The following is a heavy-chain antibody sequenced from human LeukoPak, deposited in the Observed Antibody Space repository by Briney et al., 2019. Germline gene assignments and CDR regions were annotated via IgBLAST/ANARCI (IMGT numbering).Heavy chain of an antibody. V-gene: IGHV3-30*03. CDR3: ARNMIPTSLDAFDI. J-gene: IGHJ3*02. CDR2: ISYDLSKK. D-gene: IGHD3-22*01. CDR1: GVTFSSNS. Sequence: GGALRLTCAASGVTFSSNSIHWVRQAPGKELEWVEVISYDLSKKYYEDSLKGRITISIDNSKNTLYLQMNSLRAEDTAVYYCARNMIPTSLDAFDIWGQGTMVTVSS.